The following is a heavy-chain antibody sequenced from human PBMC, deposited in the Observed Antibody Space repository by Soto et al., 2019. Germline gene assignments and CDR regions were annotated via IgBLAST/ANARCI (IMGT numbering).Heavy chain of an antibody. CDR3: ARGGVLLWFGESRLWFDP. D-gene: IGHD3-10*01. V-gene: IGHV1-18*01. J-gene: IGHJ5*02. Sequence: ASVKVSCKASGYTFTSYGISWVRQAPGQGLEWMGWISAYNGNTNYAQKLQGRVTMTTDTSTSTAYMELRSLRSDDTAVYYCARGGVLLWFGESRLWFDPWGQGTLVTV. CDR1: GYTFTSYG. CDR2: ISAYNGNT.